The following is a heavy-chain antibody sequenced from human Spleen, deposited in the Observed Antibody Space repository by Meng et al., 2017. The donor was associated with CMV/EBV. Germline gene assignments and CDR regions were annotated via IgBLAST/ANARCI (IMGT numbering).Heavy chain of an antibody. CDR1: FNVSEYY. CDR3: ARDGGYCSSTSCYRFPY. CDR2: ISSSGSTI. D-gene: IGHD2-2*02. V-gene: IGHV3-11*04. Sequence: FNVSEYYMSWIRQAPGKGLEWVSNISSSGSTIYYADSVKGRFTISRDNAKNSLYLQMNSLRAEDTAVYYCARDGGYCSSTSCYRFPYWGQGTLVTVSS. J-gene: IGHJ4*02.